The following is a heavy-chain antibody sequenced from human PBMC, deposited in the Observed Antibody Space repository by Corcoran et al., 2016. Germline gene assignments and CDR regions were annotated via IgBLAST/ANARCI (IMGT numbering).Heavy chain of an antibody. CDR2: IYYSGST. CDR1: GGSISSYY. Sequence: QVQLQESGPGLVKPSETLSLTCTVSGGSISSYYWSWIRQPPGKGLEWIGYIYYSGSTNYNPSLKSRVTISVDTSKNQFSLKLSSVTAADTAVYYCAGDQCSGGSCYTGWFDPWGQGTLVTVSS. CDR3: AGDQCSGGSCYTGWFDP. D-gene: IGHD2-15*01. V-gene: IGHV4-59*01. J-gene: IGHJ5*02.